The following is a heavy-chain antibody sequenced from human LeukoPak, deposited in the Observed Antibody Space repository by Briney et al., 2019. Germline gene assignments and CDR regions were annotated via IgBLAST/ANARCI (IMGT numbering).Heavy chain of an antibody. CDR1: GYTFTSYG. Sequence: ASVKVSCKASGYTFTSYGTNWVRQAPGQGLEWMGWITTNTGNPTYAQGFTGRFVFSLDTSVSTAYLQISSLKTEDTAVYYCARGDCSGGSCPLFQHWGQGTLVTVSS. CDR3: ARGDCSGGSCPLFQH. D-gene: IGHD2-15*01. J-gene: IGHJ1*01. V-gene: IGHV7-4-1*02. CDR2: ITTNTGNP.